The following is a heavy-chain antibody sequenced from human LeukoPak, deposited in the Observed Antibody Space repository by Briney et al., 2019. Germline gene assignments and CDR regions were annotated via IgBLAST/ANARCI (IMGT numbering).Heavy chain of an antibody. D-gene: IGHD2-2*01. CDR1: GYTFTDYY. CDR2: INVNRGGT. CDR3: ARRYCSSTSCYYFDY. Sequence: ASVKVSCKASGYTFTDYYMHWVRQAPGQGLEWMGWINVNRGGTNYAQRFQGRVTMTRDASITTAYMELSRLKSDDTAVYYCARRYCSSTSCYYFDYWGQGTLVTVSS. J-gene: IGHJ4*02. V-gene: IGHV1-2*02.